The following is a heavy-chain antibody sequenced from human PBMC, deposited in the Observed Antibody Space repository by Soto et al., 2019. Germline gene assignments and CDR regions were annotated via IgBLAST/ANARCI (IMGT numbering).Heavy chain of an antibody. CDR3: ARASQFGEFLNHY. Sequence: GWSLRLSCAASGFTFKTYSMNWVRQAPGKGLEWISYISGGSKTIRYTDSVKGRFTASRDNAQNSLFLQMNSLRVEDTAIYYCARASQFGEFLNHYWGQGTLVTVSS. CDR1: GFTFKTYS. D-gene: IGHD3-10*01. J-gene: IGHJ4*02. V-gene: IGHV3-48*04. CDR2: ISGGSKTI.